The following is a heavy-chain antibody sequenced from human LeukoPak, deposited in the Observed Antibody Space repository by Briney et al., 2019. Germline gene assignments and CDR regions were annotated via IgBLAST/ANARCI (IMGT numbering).Heavy chain of an antibody. CDR2: IYYSGST. D-gene: IGHD6-13*01. CDR1: GGSISSSSYY. Sequence: SETLSLTCTVSGGSISSSSYYWGWIRQPPGTGLEWIGSIYYSGSTYYNPSLKSRVTISVDTSKNQFSLKLSSVTAADTAVYYCARHSVYSSSWYWPPGVYYFDYWGQGTLVTVSS. CDR3: ARHSVYSSSWYWPPGVYYFDY. V-gene: IGHV4-39*01. J-gene: IGHJ4*02.